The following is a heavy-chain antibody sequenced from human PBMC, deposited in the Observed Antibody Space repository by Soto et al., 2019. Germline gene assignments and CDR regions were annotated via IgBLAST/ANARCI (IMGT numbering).Heavy chain of an antibody. V-gene: IGHV1-69*12. CDR1: GGTFSSYA. CDR3: ALTAWYGGNSGAAH. CDR2: IIPIFGTA. Sequence: QVQLVQSGAEVKKPGSSVKVSCKASGGTFSSYAISWVRQAPGQGLEWMGGIIPIFGTANYAQKFQGRVTXXAXEYXSTAYMELSSLRSEDTAVYYCALTAWYGGNSGAAHWGQGTLVTVSS. J-gene: IGHJ4*02. D-gene: IGHD2-21*02.